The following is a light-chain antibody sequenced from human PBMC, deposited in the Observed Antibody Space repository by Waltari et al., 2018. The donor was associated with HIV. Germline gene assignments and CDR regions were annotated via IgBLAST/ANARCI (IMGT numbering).Light chain of an antibody. CDR1: SSNIGNNF. CDR3: GTWDTTLTDVI. J-gene: IGLJ2*01. CDR2: ENN. V-gene: IGLV1-51*02. Sequence: QSVLTQPPSVSAAPGQKVTISCSGSSSNIGNNFVSWYQKSPGTAPKLLIHENNKRPSGIPDRFSGSKSDTSATLGITGLQTGDEADYYCGTWDTTLTDVIFGGGTRLTVL.